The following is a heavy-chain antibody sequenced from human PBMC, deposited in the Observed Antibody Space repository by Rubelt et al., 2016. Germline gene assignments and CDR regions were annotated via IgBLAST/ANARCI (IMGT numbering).Heavy chain of an antibody. D-gene: IGHD5-12*01. J-gene: IGHJ4*02. CDR2: IYYSGST. V-gene: IGHV4-39*01. CDR3: AIHGYADVDMRAGPHDY. CDR1: GGSISSSSYY. Sequence: QLQLQESGPRLVKPAETLSLTCTVSGGSISSSSYYWGWIRQPPGKGLEWIGYIYYSGSTYYNPSLKSRVTISVDTSKDHVSLKLSPVTAADTAVYFCAIHGYADVDMRAGPHDYWDQGTLVTVSS.